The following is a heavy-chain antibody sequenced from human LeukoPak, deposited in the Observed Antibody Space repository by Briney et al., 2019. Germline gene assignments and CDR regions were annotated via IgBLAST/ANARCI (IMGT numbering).Heavy chain of an antibody. Sequence: PSETLSLTCTVSGGSISSGGYYWSWIRQPPGKGLEWIGYIYHSGSTYYNPSLKSRVTISVDTSKNQFSLKLSSVTAADTAVYYCARVGVRGSRSSGGYYFDYWGQGTLVTVSS. CDR2: IYHSGST. V-gene: IGHV4-30-2*01. CDR3: ARVGVRGSRSSGGYYFDY. D-gene: IGHD3-16*01. CDR1: GGSISSGGYY. J-gene: IGHJ4*02.